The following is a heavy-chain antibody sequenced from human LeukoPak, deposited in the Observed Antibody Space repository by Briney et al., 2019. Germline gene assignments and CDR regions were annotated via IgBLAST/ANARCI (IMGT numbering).Heavy chain of an antibody. Sequence: GRSLRLSCAASGFTFSNYNMNWVRQAPGKGLEWVSSISSSSSYIYYADSVKGRFTISRDNAKNSLYLQMNSLRAEDTAVYYCARDDSSGYYGYWGQGTLVTVSS. J-gene: IGHJ4*02. CDR2: ISSSSSYI. V-gene: IGHV3-21*01. D-gene: IGHD3-22*01. CDR1: GFTFSNYN. CDR3: ARDDSSGYYGY.